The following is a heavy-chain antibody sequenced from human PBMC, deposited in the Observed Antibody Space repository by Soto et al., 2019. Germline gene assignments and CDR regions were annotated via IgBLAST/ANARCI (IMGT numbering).Heavy chain of an antibody. D-gene: IGHD2-2*01. J-gene: IGHJ6*02. CDR1: GFTVSSNY. V-gene: IGHV3-53*01. CDR3: ERELVEAAHWGYHGMDG. Sequence: GRSLRLSCAASGFTVSSNYMSWVRQAPGKGLEWVSVIYSGGSTYYADPVKGRFTISRDNSKNTLYLQMNSLRAEDTAVYYCERELVEAAHWGYHGMDGGGEGT. CDR2: IYSGGST.